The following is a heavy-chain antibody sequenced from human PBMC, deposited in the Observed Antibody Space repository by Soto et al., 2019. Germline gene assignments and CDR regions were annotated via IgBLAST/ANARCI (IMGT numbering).Heavy chain of an antibody. CDR3: ARGSGLTYFDY. CDR2: INAGNGNT. J-gene: IGHJ4*02. D-gene: IGHD3-10*01. V-gene: IGHV1-3*01. CDR1: GYAFTSYA. Sequence: QVQLVQSGAEVKKPGASVKVSCKASGYAFTSYAMHWVRQAPGQRLEWMGWINAGNGNTKYSQKFQGRVTITRDTSASTAYMELSSLRSEDTAVYYCARGSGLTYFDYWGQGTLVTVSS.